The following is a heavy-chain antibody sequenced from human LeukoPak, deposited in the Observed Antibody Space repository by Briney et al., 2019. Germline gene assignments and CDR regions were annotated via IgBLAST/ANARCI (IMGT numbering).Heavy chain of an antibody. CDR2: MNPINGNT. CDR3: VRDGEGVAISVNFWFDP. J-gene: IGHJ5*02. V-gene: IGHV1-8*01. CDR1: GFTLTNYD. Sequence: VSVKVSCKASGFTLTNYDINWVRQAPGQGLEWMGWMNPINGNTGHARKFQGRVTMTRDTSISTAYMELRSLTSEDTAIYYCVRDGEGVAISVNFWFDPWGQGTLVTVSS. D-gene: IGHD3-10*01.